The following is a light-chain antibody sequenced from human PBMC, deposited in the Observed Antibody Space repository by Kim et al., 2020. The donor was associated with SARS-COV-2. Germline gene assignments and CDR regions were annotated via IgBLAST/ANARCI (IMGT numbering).Light chain of an antibody. Sequence: EIVLTQSPGTLSLSPGERATLSCRASQNVDSSFLAWYQQKPGQAPSLLIFGASLRATGIPDRFSGSGSGTDFTLTISGLEPEDFAVYYCQQYGTSPWTFGQGTKVDIK. CDR3: QQYGTSPWT. V-gene: IGKV3-20*01. CDR1: QNVDSSF. CDR2: GAS. J-gene: IGKJ1*01.